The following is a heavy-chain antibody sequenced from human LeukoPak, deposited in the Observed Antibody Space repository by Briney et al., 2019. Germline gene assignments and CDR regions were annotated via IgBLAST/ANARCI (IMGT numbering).Heavy chain of an antibody. CDR2: ISSSGSII. Sequence: GGSLRLSCAASGFTFSDYYMSWIRQAPGKGLEWVSYISSSGSIIYYADSVKGRFTISRDNAKNSLYLQMNSLRAEDTAVYYCARGDCSSATCYTKDAFDVWGQGTMVTVSS. J-gene: IGHJ3*01. CDR3: ARGDCSSATCYTKDAFDV. CDR1: GFTFSDYY. D-gene: IGHD2-2*02. V-gene: IGHV3-11*04.